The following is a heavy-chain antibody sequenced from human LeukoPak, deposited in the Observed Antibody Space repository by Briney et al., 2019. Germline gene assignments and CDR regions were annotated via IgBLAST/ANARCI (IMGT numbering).Heavy chain of an antibody. V-gene: IGHV3-15*01. CDR2: IKSKTDGGTT. CDR1: GFTFSSYW. CDR3: TTDHLFSQGITMVRGVSPDDY. D-gene: IGHD3-10*01. Sequence: PGGSLRLSCAASGFTFSSYWMSWVRQAPGKGLEWVGRIKSKTDGGTTDYAAPVKGRFTISRDDSKNTLYLQMNSLKTEDTAVYYCTTDHLFSQGITMVRGVSPDDYWGQGTLVTASS. J-gene: IGHJ4*02.